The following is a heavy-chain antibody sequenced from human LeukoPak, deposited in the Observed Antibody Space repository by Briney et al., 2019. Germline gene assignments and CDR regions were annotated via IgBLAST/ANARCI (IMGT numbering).Heavy chain of an antibody. J-gene: IGHJ1*01. CDR3: ARLSPDDTGWYIKYFQH. CDR1: GYSFTSYW. CDR2: IYPGDSDT. V-gene: IGHV5-51*01. Sequence: GESLKISCKGSGYSFTSYWIGWVRQMPGKGLEWMGIIYPGDSDTRYSPSFQGQVTISADKSISAAYLQWSSLKASDTAMYYCARLSPDDTGWYIKYFQHWGQGTLVTVCS. D-gene: IGHD6-19*01.